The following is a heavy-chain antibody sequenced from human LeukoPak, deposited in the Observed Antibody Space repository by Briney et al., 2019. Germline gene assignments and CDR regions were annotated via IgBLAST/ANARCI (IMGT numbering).Heavy chain of an antibody. CDR2: IYYSGST. CDR3: ARLDDGEGDY. J-gene: IGHJ4*02. Sequence: KASETLSLTCTVSGGSISSSSYYWGWIRQPPGKGLEWIGSIYYSGSTYYNPSLKSRVTLSVDTSKNQFSLKLSSVTAADTAVYYCARLDDGEGDYWGQGTLVTVSS. D-gene: IGHD4-17*01. V-gene: IGHV4-39*01. CDR1: GGSISSSSYY.